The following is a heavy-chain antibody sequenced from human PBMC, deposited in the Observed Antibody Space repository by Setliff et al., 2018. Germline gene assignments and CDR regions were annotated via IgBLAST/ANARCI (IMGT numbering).Heavy chain of an antibody. Sequence: LSLTCTVSGGSLRNNFWGWIRQSPGKGLEWIGSLYYSGDTYYNPSLKSRVTMSVDTSKNQFSLKLSSVTAADTAVYYCAHSTTFDLHHDYWGQGALVTVSS. CDR1: GGSLRNNF. CDR2: LYYSGDT. D-gene: IGHD3-9*01. CDR3: AHSTTFDLHHDY. J-gene: IGHJ4*02. V-gene: IGHV4-39*01.